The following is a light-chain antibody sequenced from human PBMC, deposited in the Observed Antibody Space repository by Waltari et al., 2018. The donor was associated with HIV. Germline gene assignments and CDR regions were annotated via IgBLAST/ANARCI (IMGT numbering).Light chain of an antibody. CDR3: EQIYTFPLFT. CDR1: QTIGDY. CDR2: SAT. J-gene: IGKJ3*01. V-gene: IGKV1-39*01. Sequence: DIQLTQSPSPLSASVGDRVTITCRASQTIGDYVNWYQQKPGKPPKLLIYSATSLQPGVPSRFSGSGSGTDFALTSSSLQPEDFAIYYCEQIYTFPLFTFGPGTKVDIK.